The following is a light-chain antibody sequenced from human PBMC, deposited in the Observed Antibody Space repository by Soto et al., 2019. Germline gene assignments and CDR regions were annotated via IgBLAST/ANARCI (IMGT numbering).Light chain of an antibody. CDR3: SSYTSSSTLEYV. CDR2: DVS. J-gene: IGLJ1*01. V-gene: IGLV2-14*01. Sequence: QSVLTQPASVSGSPGQSITISCTGTSSDVGGYNYVSWYQQHPGKAPKLMICDVSNRPSGVSNRFSGSKSGNTASLTISGLQAEDEADYYCSSYTSSSTLEYVFGTGTKVT. CDR1: SSDVGGYNY.